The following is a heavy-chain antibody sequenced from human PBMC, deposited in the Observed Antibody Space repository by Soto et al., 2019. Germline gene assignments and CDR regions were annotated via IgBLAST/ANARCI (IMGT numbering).Heavy chain of an antibody. D-gene: IGHD1-7*01. Sequence: SETLALTCSVSCGSFTSNNWCTWVRQPPGQGLEWIGEIYRTGSTNYNPSLKSRVTISLDKSENQFSLKVTSLTAADTAVYYCASRDPGTSVDYWGQGTLVTVS. CDR3: ASRDPGTSVDY. CDR1: CGSFTSNNW. CDR2: IYRTGST. V-gene: IGHV4-4*02. J-gene: IGHJ4*02.